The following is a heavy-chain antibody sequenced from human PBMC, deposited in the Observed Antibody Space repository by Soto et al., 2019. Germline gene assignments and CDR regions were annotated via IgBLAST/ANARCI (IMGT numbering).Heavy chain of an antibody. V-gene: IGHV4-39*01. CDR2: IYYSGST. CDR1: GDSISNNNFD. J-gene: IGHJ6*03. D-gene: IGHD3-10*01. Sequence: SETLSLTCTVSGDSISNNNFDWGWIRQPPGKGLEWIGSIYYSGSTYYNPSLKSRVTISVDTSNNQLSLKLSSVTAADTAVYYCARHYGYYSHYMDVWTKGTTVTVSS. CDR3: ARHYGYYSHYMDV.